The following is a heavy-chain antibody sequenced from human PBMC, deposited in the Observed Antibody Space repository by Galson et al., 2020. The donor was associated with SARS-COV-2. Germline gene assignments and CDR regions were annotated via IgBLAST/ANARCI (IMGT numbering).Heavy chain of an antibody. CDR1: GFTFNSYG. CDR2: IWYDGTKK. Sequence: GESLKISCAASGFTFNSYGMHWVRQAPGKGLEWVAVIWYDGTKKEYGDSVKGRFTISRDISKNTLYLQMNSLRAEDTALYYCARVAQGYSSGWYEIWGQGTLVTVSS. V-gene: IGHV3-33*01. J-gene: IGHJ4*02. D-gene: IGHD6-19*01. CDR3: ARVAQGYSSGWYEI.